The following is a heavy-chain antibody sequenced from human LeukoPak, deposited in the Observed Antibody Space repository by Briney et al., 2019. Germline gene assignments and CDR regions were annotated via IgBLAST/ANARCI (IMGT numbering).Heavy chain of an antibody. V-gene: IGHV3-15*01. CDR1: GFTFSNAW. D-gene: IGHD5-18*01. CDR3: AIHRTETAFGY. CDR2: IKSKTNGETT. J-gene: IGHJ4*02. Sequence: GGSLRLSCAGAGFTFSNAWMTWVRQAPGKGLEWVGRIKSKTNGETTDYAAPVKGRFTISRDDSKNTVYLQVNSLKTEDTGVYYCAIHRTETAFGYWGQGTLVTVSS.